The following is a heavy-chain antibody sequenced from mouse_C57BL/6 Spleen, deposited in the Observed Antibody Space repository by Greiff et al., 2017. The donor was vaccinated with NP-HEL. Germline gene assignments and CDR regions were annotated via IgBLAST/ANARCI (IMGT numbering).Heavy chain of an antibody. CDR1: GFTFSSYA. V-gene: IGHV5-9-1*02. D-gene: IGHD2-4*01. Sequence: EVHLVESGEGLVKPGGSLKLSCAASGFTFSSYAMSWVRQTPEKSLEWVAYISSGGDYIYYADTVKGRFTISRDNARNTLYLQMSSLKSEDTAMYYCTRDNYEYDEGAWFAYWGQGTLVTVSA. J-gene: IGHJ3*01. CDR3: TRDNYEYDEGAWFAY. CDR2: ISSGGDYI.